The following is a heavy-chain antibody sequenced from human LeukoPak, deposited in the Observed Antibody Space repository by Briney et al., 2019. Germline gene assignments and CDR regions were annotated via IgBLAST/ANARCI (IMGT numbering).Heavy chain of an antibody. CDR3: AKDNTIFGVATMGAFDV. D-gene: IGHD3-3*01. J-gene: IGHJ3*01. CDR1: EVSVSNNY. CDR2: IRYDGSNK. Sequence: GGCLRLSCAASEVSVSNNYMTWVRQAPGKGLEWVAFIRYDGSNKYYADSVKGRFTIYRDNSKNTLYLQMNSLRAEDTAVYYCAKDNTIFGVATMGAFDVWGQGTMVTVSS. V-gene: IGHV3-30*02.